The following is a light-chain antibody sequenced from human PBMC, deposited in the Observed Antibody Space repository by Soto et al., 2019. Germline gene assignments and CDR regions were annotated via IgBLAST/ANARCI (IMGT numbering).Light chain of an antibody. CDR1: SGSVSTRYY. CDR2: NTN. J-gene: IGLJ3*02. Sequence: QTVVTQEPSFSVSPGGTVTITCALSSGSVSTRYYPSGYQQTPGQAPRTLIYNTNTRSSGVPDRFSGFILGNKAALTITGAQADDECDYYCVLYLGTGIWVFGGGTKLTV. CDR3: VLYLGTGIWV. V-gene: IGLV8-61*01.